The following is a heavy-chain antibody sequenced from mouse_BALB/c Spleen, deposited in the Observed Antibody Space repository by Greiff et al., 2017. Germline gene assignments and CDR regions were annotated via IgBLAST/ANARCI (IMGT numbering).Heavy chain of an antibody. CDR3: ARARDGYLTTAMDY. CDR1: GYAFTNYL. V-gene: IGHV1-54*01. J-gene: IGHJ4*01. CDR2: INPGSGGT. D-gene: IGHD2-3*01. Sequence: QVQLQQSGAELVRPGTSVKVSCKASGYAFTNYLIEWVKQRPGQGLEWIGVINPGSGGTNYNEKFKGKATLTADKSSSTAYMQLSSLTSDDSAVYFCARARDGYLTTAMDYWGQGTSVTVSS.